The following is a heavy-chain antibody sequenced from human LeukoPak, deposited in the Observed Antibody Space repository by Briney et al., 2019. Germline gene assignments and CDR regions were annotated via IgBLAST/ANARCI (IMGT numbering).Heavy chain of an antibody. CDR1: GGSISSGGYY. D-gene: IGHD6-6*01. Sequence: KPSEALSLTCTVSGGSISSGGYYWSCIRQPPGKGLECIGYIYHSGSTYYNPSLKSRVTISVDRSKNQFSLKLSSVTAADTAMYYCARQREYSSSALAGFDPWGGGNLVTVSS. J-gene: IGHJ5*02. CDR3: ARQREYSSSALAGFDP. V-gene: IGHV4-30-2*01. CDR2: IYHSGST.